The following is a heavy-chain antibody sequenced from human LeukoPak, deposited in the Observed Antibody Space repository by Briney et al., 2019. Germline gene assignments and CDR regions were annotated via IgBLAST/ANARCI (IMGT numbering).Heavy chain of an antibody. CDR2: ISSSSSYI. Sequence: KTGGSLRLSCAASGFSFRISSMSWVRQAPGKGLEWVSSISSSSSYIYYADSVKGRFTISRDNAKNSLYLQMNSLRAEDTAVYYCARDPSVGETIYYFDYWGQGSLVSVSS. CDR1: GFSFRISS. CDR3: ARDPSVGETIYYFDY. V-gene: IGHV3-21*01. J-gene: IGHJ4*02. D-gene: IGHD3-3*01.